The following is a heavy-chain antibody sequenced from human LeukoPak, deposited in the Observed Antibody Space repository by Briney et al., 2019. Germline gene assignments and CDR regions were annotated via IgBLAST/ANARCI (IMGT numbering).Heavy chain of an antibody. Sequence: PGGSLRLSCAASGFTFSSYWMSWVRQAPGKGLEWVSAISGSGGSKYYADSVKGRFTISRDNSKNTLYLQMNSLRAEDTAVYYCASSPDEAAHTDVLLWFGEFTPFDYWGQGTLVTVSS. CDR3: ASSPDEAAHTDVLLWFGEFTPFDY. D-gene: IGHD3-10*01. V-gene: IGHV3-23*01. CDR1: GFTFSSYW. J-gene: IGHJ4*02. CDR2: ISGSGGSK.